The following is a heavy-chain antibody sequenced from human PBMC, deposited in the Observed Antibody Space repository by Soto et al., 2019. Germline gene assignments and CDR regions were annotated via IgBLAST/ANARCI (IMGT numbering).Heavy chain of an antibody. V-gene: IGHV4-34*01. CDR1: GESFSGNY. CDR3: ARGNFYYGMDV. Sequence: SETLSLTCAVYGESFSGNYWSWIRQPPGKGLEWIGEFSDSGSTNYNPSLKSRVTISEDMSKSQFSLKLSSVTAADTAVYYCARGNFYYGMDVWGQGTTVTVSS. CDR2: FSDSGST. J-gene: IGHJ6*02.